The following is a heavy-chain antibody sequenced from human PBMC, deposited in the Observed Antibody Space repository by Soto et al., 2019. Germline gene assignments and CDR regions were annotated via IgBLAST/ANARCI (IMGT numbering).Heavy chain of an antibody. CDR3: ARDEWLRFDYYGMEL. CDR1: GYTFTSYG. V-gene: IGHV1-18*01. Sequence: ASVKVSCKASGYTFTSYGISWVRQAPGQGLEWMGWISAYNGNTNYAQKLQGRVTMTTDTSTSTAYMELRSLRSDDTAVYYCARDEWLRFDYYGMELWGQGTTVTVSS. J-gene: IGHJ6*02. CDR2: ISAYNGNT. D-gene: IGHD5-12*01.